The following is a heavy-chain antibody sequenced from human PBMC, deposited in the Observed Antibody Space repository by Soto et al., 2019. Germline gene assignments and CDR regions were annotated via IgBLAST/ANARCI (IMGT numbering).Heavy chain of an antibody. CDR3: ARGGKGQLLSLESPAGQGYYYYYYGMDV. D-gene: IGHD2-2*01. CDR2: ISYDGSNK. J-gene: IGHJ6*02. CDR1: GFTFSSYA. V-gene: IGHV3-30-3*01. Sequence: GGSLRLSCAASGFTFSSYAMHWVRQAPGKGLEWVAVISYDGSNKYYADSVKGRFTISRDNSKNTLYLQMNSLRAEDTAVYYCARGGKGQLLSLESPAGQGYYYYYYGMDVRGQGTTVTVSS.